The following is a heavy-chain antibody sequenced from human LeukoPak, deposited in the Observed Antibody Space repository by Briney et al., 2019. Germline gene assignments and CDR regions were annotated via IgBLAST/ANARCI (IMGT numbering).Heavy chain of an antibody. Sequence: GGSLRLSCAASGFTVSSNYMSWVRQAPGKGLEWVSVIYSGGSTYYADSVKGRFTISRDNSKNTLYLQMNSLRAEDTAVYYCARDTRYFDWLLTSYGMDGWGQGTTVTVSS. J-gene: IGHJ6*02. CDR1: GFTVSSNY. CDR2: IYSGGST. CDR3: ARDTRYFDWLLTSYGMDG. V-gene: IGHV3-53*01. D-gene: IGHD3-9*01.